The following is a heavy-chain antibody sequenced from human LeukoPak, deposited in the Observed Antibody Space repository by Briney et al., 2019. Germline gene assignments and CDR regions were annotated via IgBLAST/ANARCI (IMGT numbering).Heavy chain of an antibody. CDR3: ATRYGGYGLRY. J-gene: IGHJ4*02. CDR1: GFTFDEYA. CDR2: ISWNSGSL. D-gene: IGHD4-17*01. Sequence: PGRSLRLSCAASGFTFDEYAMHWVRQAPGKGLEWVSGISWNSGSLGYADSVKGRFTISRDNAKNSLYLQMNSLRAEDTALYYCATRYGGYGLRYWGQGTLVTVSS. V-gene: IGHV3-9*01.